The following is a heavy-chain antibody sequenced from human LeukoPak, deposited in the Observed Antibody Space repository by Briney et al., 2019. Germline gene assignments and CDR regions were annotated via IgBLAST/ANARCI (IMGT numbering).Heavy chain of an antibody. Sequence: SVKVSCKASVGTFSSYAISGVRQAPGQGLEWMGGNSPIFDTANYVQKFQGRVTITTDEATSTAYMGLSSRRSEDTAVYYCARGVAAAGTEWGQGTLVTVSS. V-gene: IGHV1-69*05. D-gene: IGHD6-13*01. CDR3: ARGVAAAGTE. CDR1: VGTFSSYA. J-gene: IGHJ4*02. CDR2: NSPIFDTA.